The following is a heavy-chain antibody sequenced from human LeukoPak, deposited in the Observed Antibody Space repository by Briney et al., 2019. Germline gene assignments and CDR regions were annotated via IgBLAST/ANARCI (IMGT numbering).Heavy chain of an antibody. D-gene: IGHD3-22*01. V-gene: IGHV3-21*01. Sequence: PGGSLRLSCAASGFTFSSYSVNWVRQAPGKGLEWVSSISSSSSYIYYADSVKGRFTISRDNAKNSLYLQMNSLRAEDTAVYYCARDRHDSSGYYPTPYYFDYWGQGTLVTVSS. J-gene: IGHJ4*02. CDR1: GFTFSSYS. CDR2: ISSSSSYI. CDR3: ARDRHDSSGYYPTPYYFDY.